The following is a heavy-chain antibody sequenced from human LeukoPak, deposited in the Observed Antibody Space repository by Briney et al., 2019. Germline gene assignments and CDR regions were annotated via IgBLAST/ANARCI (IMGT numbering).Heavy chain of an antibody. CDR2: INPNSGGT. CDR1: GYTFSGYY. D-gene: IGHD1-14*01. J-gene: IGHJ4*02. CDR3: ARVGRAFTARPSFFDY. Sequence: EASVKVSCKASGYTFSGYYMHWVRQAPGQGLEWMGWINPNSGGTNYAQKFQGRVTMTRDTSISTAYMELIRLRSADTAVYYCARVGRAFTARPSFFDYWGQGTLVTVSS. V-gene: IGHV1-2*02.